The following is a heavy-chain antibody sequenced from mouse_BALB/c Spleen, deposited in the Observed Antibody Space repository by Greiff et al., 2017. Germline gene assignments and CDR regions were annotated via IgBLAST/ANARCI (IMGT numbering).Heavy chain of an antibody. Sequence: ESGPGLVKPSQSLSLTCSVTGYSITSGYYWNWIRQFPGNKLEWMGYISYDGSNNYNPSLKNRISITRDTSKNQFFLKLNSVTTEDTATYYCASPSTMITSYAMDYWGQGTSVTVSS. D-gene: IGHD2-4*01. CDR2: ISYDGSN. CDR3: ASPSTMITSYAMDY. J-gene: IGHJ4*01. V-gene: IGHV3-6*02. CDR1: GYSITSGYY.